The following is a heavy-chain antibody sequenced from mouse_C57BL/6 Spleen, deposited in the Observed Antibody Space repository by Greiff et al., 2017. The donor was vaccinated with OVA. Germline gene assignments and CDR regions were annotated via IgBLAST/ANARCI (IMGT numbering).Heavy chain of an antibody. J-gene: IGHJ3*01. V-gene: IGHV1-22*01. D-gene: IGHD2-4*01. Sequence: VQLQQSGPELVKPGASVKMSCKASGYTFTDYNMHWVKQSHGKSLEWIGYINPNNGGTSYNQKFKGKATLTVNKSSSTAYMALRSLTSEDSAVYYCARSFDYGWFAYWGQGTLVTVSA. CDR2: INPNNGGT. CDR3: ARSFDYGWFAY. CDR1: GYTFTDYN.